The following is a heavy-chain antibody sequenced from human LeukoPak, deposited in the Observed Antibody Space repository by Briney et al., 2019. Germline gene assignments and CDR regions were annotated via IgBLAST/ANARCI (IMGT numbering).Heavy chain of an antibody. CDR2: IYPGDSDT. V-gene: IGHV5-51*01. J-gene: IGHJ4*02. CDR3: ARLTTTVTRFFDY. CDR1: GYSFISYW. D-gene: IGHD4-17*01. Sequence: GESLKISCKGSGYSFISYWIGCVRQMPGKGLEWMGIIYPGDSDTRYSPSFQGQVTISADKSISTAYLQWSSLKASDTAMYYCARLTTTVTRFFDYWGQGTLVTVSS.